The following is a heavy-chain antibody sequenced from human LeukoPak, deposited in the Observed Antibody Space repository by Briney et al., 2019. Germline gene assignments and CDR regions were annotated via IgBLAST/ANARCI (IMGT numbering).Heavy chain of an antibody. CDR1: GGSISCGGYS. D-gene: IGHD2-15*01. J-gene: IGHJ3*02. CDR3: ARSTPRDAFDI. V-gene: IGHV4-30-2*01. Sequence: SQTLSLTCAVSGGSISCGGYSWSWIRQPPGKGLEWIGYIYHSGSTYYNPSLKSRVTISVDRSKNQFSLKLSSVTAADTAVYYCARSTPRDAFDIWGQGTMVTVSS. CDR2: IYHSGST.